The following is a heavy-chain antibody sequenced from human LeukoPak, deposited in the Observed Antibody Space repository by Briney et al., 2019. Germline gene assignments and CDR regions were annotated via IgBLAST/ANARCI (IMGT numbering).Heavy chain of an antibody. CDR3: ARDPYDILTGYGFDAFDI. CDR2: TYYRTKWYN. D-gene: IGHD3-9*01. CDR1: GDSVSSNSAA. J-gene: IGHJ3*02. V-gene: IGHV6-1*01. Sequence: SQTLSLTCAISGDSVSSNSAAWNWIRQSPSRGLEWLGRTYYRTKWYNDYAVSVKSRITINPDTSKNQFSLQLNSVTPEDTAVYYCARDPYDILTGYGFDAFDIWGQGTMVTVSS.